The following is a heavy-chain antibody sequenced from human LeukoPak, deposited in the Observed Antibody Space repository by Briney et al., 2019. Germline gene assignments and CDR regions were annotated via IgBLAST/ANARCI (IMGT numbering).Heavy chain of an antibody. CDR3: ARVSTTSYYYYGMDV. D-gene: IGHD1-1*01. CDR2: IYYSGST. J-gene: IGHJ6*04. Sequence: SETLSLTCTVSGGSVSSGSYYWSWIRQPPGKGLEWIGYIYYSGSTNYNPSLKSRVTISVDTSKNQFSLKLSSVTAADTAVYYCARVSTTSYYYYGMDVWGKGTTATVSS. CDR1: GGSVSSGSYY. V-gene: IGHV4-61*01.